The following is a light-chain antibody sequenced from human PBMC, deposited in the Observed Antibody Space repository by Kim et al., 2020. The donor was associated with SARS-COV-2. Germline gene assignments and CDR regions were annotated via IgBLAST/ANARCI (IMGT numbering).Light chain of an antibody. J-gene: IGLJ1*01. Sequence: GQSITISCTGTSSDIGGYNYVSWFQQHPGKAPKLMIYDVSNRPSGISNRLSGSKSGNTASLTISGLQAEDEADYYCSSYTSSDTSVFGTGTKVTVL. CDR1: SSDIGGYNY. CDR2: DVS. V-gene: IGLV2-14*03. CDR3: SSYTSSDTSV.